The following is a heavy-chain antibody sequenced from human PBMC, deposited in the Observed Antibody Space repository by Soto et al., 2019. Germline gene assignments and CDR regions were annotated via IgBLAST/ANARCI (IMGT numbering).Heavy chain of an antibody. CDR2: ISSSSSTI. J-gene: IGHJ4*01. V-gene: IGHV3-48*02. Sequence: GGSLRLSCADSGFTFRSYNMNWVRQSPGKGLDWLSYISSSSSTIYYADSVKGRFTISRDNAKNSLYLQMNSLRDDDTAMYYCARGGTIAVTTIGDYWGQGTLVTVSS. D-gene: IGHD5-12*01. CDR3: ARGGTIAVTTIGDY. CDR1: GFTFRSYN.